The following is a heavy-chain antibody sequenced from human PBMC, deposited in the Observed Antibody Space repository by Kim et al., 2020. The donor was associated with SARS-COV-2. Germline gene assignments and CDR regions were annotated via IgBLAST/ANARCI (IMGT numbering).Heavy chain of an antibody. CDR3: ARMDTMVRGVIIGNSYFDY. Sequence: RVTISVDTSKNQFSLKLSSVTAADTAVYYCARMDTMVRGVIIGNSYFDYWGQGTLVTVSS. V-gene: IGHV4-31*02. D-gene: IGHD3-10*01. J-gene: IGHJ4*02.